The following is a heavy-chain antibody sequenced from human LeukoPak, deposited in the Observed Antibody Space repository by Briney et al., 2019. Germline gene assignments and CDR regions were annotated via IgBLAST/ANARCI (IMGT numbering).Heavy chain of an antibody. D-gene: IGHD6-19*01. CDR3: AREGGGAVAGTGY. J-gene: IGHJ4*02. V-gene: IGHV1-69*04. CDR1: GGTFSSYA. CDR2: IIPILGIA. Sequence: GASVKVSCKASGGTFSSYAISWVRQAPGQGLEWMGRIIPILGIANYAQKFQGRVTITADKSTSTAYMELSSLRSEDTAVYYYAREGGGAVAGTGYWGQGTLVTVSS.